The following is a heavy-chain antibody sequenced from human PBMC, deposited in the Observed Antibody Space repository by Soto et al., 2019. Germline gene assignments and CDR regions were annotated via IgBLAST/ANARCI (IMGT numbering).Heavy chain of an antibody. CDR3: ARFDYIDSGYFDY. Sequence: SETLSLTCSVSGASITSYYWCWMRQPPGKGLEWIGCIYYRGTTNYNPSLESRVTISVDRSKNQFSLKLSSVTAADTAVYYSARFDYIDSGYFDYWGQGTLVTVSS. CDR2: IYYRGTT. CDR1: GASITSYY. J-gene: IGHJ4*02. V-gene: IGHV4-59*12. D-gene: IGHD4-4*01.